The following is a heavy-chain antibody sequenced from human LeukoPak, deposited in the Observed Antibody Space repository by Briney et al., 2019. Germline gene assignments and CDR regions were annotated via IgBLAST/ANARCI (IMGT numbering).Heavy chain of an antibody. CDR2: IRYDGSHK. CDR3: AKDLLKEGSYGSGIDWFDP. J-gene: IGHJ5*02. Sequence: GGSLRPXCAASGFIFSNYGMHWVRQAPGKGLEWVSFIRYDGSHKHYADSVKGRFNISRENSKKTLYLQMNSLRPEDTAMYYCAKDLLKEGSYGSGIDWFDPWGQGAQVTVSS. V-gene: IGHV3-30*02. D-gene: IGHD3-10*01. CDR1: GFIFSNYG.